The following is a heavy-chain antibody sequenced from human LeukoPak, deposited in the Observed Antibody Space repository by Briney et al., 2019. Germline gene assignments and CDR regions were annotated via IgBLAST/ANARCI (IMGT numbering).Heavy chain of an antibody. J-gene: IGHJ5*02. CDR2: ISSSSSYT. CDR3: ARDSPSDFWSRYNWFDP. Sequence: GGSLRLSCAASGFTFRDHWMHWVRQAPGKGLEWVSYISSSSSYTNYADSVKGRFTISRDNAKNSLYLQMNSLRAEDTAVYYCARDSPSDFWSRYNWFDPWGQGTLVTVSS. D-gene: IGHD3-3*01. V-gene: IGHV3-11*06. CDR1: GFTFRDHW.